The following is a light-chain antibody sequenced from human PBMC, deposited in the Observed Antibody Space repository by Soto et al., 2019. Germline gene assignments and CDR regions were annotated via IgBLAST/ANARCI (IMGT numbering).Light chain of an antibody. CDR3: MQALQTPYP. CDR1: QSLLHSNGYNY. CDR2: LGS. V-gene: IGKV2-28*01. Sequence: DIVMTQSTLSLPVTPGEPASISCRSSQSLLHSNGYNYLDWYLQKPGQSPQLLIYLGSNRASGVPDRFSGSGSGTDFTLKISRVEAEDVGVYYCMQALQTPYPFGQGTKLESK. J-gene: IGKJ2*01.